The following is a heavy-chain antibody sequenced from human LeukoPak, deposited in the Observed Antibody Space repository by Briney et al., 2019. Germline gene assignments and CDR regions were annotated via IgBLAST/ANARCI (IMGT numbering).Heavy chain of an antibody. CDR2: IYTSRST. Sequence: SQTLSLTCTVSGGSISSGSYYWRWIRQPAGKGLEWIGRIYTSRSTNYNPSLKSRVTISVDTSKNQFSLKLSSVTAADTAVYYCAREGAVADNWFDPWGQGTLVTVSS. V-gene: IGHV4-61*02. CDR1: GGSISSGSYY. D-gene: IGHD6-19*01. CDR3: AREGAVADNWFDP. J-gene: IGHJ5*02.